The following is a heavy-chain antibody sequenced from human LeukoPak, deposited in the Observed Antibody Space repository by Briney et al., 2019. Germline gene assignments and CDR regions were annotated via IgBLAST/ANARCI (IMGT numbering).Heavy chain of an antibody. CDR3: AIGSSKNWFDP. CDR2: ISGSGGST. J-gene: IGHJ5*02. Sequence: GGSLRLSCAASGFTFSSYAMSWVRQAPGKGLEWVSAISGSGGSTYYAGSVKGRFTISRDNSKNTLYLQMNSLRAEDTAVYYCAIGSSKNWFDPWGQGTLVTVSS. CDR1: GFTFSSYA. V-gene: IGHV3-23*01. D-gene: IGHD2-15*01.